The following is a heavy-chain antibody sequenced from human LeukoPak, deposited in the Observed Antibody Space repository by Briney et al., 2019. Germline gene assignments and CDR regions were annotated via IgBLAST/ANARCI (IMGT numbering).Heavy chain of an antibody. CDR3: MRDYCSGGSCYESKWFDP. J-gene: IGHJ5*02. D-gene: IGHD2-15*01. Sequence: GGSLRLSCAASGFTFSKYGMHWVRQAPGKGLEWVAVIWFDGINTNHADSVKGRFTVSRDNSKNTLFLQMNSLRAEDTAVYFCMRDYCSGGSCYESKWFDPWGQGTLVTVSS. CDR1: GFTFSKYG. CDR2: IWFDGINT. V-gene: IGHV3-33*01.